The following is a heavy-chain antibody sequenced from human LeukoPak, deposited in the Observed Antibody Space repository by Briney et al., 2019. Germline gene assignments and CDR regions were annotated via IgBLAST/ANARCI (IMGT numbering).Heavy chain of an antibody. J-gene: IGHJ4*02. CDR1: GDSISSYY. CDR3: ASAGYCSGDSCYLNPLDY. CDR2: IYYSGST. Sequence: SETLSLTCTVSGDSISSYYWSWIRQPPGKGLEWIGYIYYSGSTNYNASLKSRVTISVDTSKNQFSLKLRSVTAADTAVYYCASAGYCSGDSCYLNPLDYWGQGTPVTVSS. D-gene: IGHD2-15*01. V-gene: IGHV4-59*01.